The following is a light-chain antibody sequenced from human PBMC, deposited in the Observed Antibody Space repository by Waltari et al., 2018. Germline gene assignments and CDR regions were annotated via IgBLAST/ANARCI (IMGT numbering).Light chain of an antibody. CDR3: CSYIGSNMLV. V-gene: IGLV2-23*02. J-gene: IGLJ3*02. CDR2: EVT. CDR1: GNDIGSYNL. Sequence: QSALTQPASVSGSPGQSSTISCTGTGNDIGSYNLLSWYQQPPGQAPSLILYEVTKRPAGVSSRFSGSTSGNTASLTISGLQAEDEAKYFCCSYIGSNMLVFGGGTNLTVL.